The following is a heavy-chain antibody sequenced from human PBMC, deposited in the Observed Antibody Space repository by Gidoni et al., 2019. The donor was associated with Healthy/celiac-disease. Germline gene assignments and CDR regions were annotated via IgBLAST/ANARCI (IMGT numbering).Heavy chain of an antibody. J-gene: IGHJ3*02. CDR2: ISYDGSNK. CDR1: GFTFSSYG. V-gene: IGHV3-30*18. D-gene: IGHD3-16*02. CDR3: AKAPGRHLSSAFDI. Sequence: QVQLVESGGGVVQPGRSLRPSCAASGFTFSSYGMHWVRQAPGKGLEWVAVISYDGSNKYYADSVKGRFTISRDNPKNTLYLQMNSLRAEDTAVYYCAKAPGRHLSSAFDIWGQGTMVTVSS.